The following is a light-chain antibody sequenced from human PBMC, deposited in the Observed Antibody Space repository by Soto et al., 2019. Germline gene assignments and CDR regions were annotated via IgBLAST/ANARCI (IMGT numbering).Light chain of an antibody. J-gene: IGKJ5*01. CDR1: QSVSSSY. CDR2: GAS. CDR3: QQYGSSRFH. V-gene: IGKV3-20*01. Sequence: ENGLTQSPGTLSLSPWERATLSCRASQSVSSSYLAWYQQKPGQAPRLLIYGASSRATGIPDRFSGSGSGTDFTLTISRLEPEDFAVYYCQQYGSSRFHFGQGTRLEIK.